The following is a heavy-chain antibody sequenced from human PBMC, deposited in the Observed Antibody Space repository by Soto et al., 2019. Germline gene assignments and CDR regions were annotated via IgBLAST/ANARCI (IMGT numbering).Heavy chain of an antibody. Sequence: PGGSLRLSCAASGFRFSISPMHWVRQAPGKGPEWVALISYDGTNKFYADSVKGRFTISRDNSKSTLYLQVDSLRPEDAAVYYCARDPKTSGGQHWAFNYFDSWGQGTLVTVSS. CDR1: GFRFSISP. CDR2: ISYDGTNK. V-gene: IGHV3-30-3*01. D-gene: IGHD7-27*01. J-gene: IGHJ4*02. CDR3: ARDPKTSGGQHWAFNYFDS.